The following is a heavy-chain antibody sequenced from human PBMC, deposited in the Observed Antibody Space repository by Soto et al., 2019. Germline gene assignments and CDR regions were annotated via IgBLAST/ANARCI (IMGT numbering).Heavy chain of an antibody. D-gene: IGHD6-19*01. V-gene: IGHV1-58*01. Sequence: SVNVSCKASGVTFTSSAVQWLRQARGQRLEWIGWIVVGSGNTNYAQKFQERVTITRDMSTSTAYMELSSLRSENTAVYYCAREAGVNWFDPWGQGTLVTVSS. CDR2: IVVGSGNT. CDR1: GVTFTSSA. CDR3: AREAGVNWFDP. J-gene: IGHJ5*02.